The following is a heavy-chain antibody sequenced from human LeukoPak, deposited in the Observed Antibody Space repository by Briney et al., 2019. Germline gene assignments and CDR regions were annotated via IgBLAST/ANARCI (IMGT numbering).Heavy chain of an antibody. D-gene: IGHD2-2*01. CDR3: ARASTVGAFDI. CDR1: GGSISSYY. V-gene: IGHV4-59*08. J-gene: IGHJ3*02. Sequence: SETLSLTCTVSGGSISSYYWSWIRQPPGKGLEWIGYIYYSGSTNYNPSLKSRVTISVDTSKNQFSLKLSSVTAADTAAYYCARASTVGAFDIWGQGTMVTVSS. CDR2: IYYSGST.